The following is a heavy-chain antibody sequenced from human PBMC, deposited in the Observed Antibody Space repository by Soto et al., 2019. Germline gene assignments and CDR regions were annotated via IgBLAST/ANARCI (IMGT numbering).Heavy chain of an antibody. CDR2: ITDTGGDA. Sequence: GSLRLSCVASGLTFGSRAMSWVRQAPGEGLQWVSTITDTGGDAKYADSVRGRFVISRDNSKKTLYLQMTSLTAEDSAMYYCARGSTDSYPGSRIFDFWGRGTLVTVSS. CDR3: ARGSTDSYPGSRIFDF. J-gene: IGHJ4*02. D-gene: IGHD3-10*01. V-gene: IGHV3-23*01. CDR1: GLTFGSRA.